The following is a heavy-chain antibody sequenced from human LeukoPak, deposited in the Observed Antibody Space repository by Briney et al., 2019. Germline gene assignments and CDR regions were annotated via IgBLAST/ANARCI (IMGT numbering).Heavy chain of an antibody. CDR3: ARENWNDGAFDI. V-gene: IGHV1-2*02. CDR1: GYTFTGYH. CDR2: INPESGGT. J-gene: IGHJ3*02. Sequence: ASVKVSCKASGYTFTGYHMHWVRQAPGQGLEWMGWINPESGGTNYAQKFQGRVTKTRDTSISTAYMELRRLRSDDTAVYYCARENWNDGAFDIWGQGTMVTVSS. D-gene: IGHD1-1*01.